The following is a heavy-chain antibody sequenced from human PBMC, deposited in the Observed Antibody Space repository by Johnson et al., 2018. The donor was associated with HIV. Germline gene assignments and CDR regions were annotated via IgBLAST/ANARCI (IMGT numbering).Heavy chain of an antibody. D-gene: IGHD5-12*01. Sequence: EVQLVESGGDLVQPGGSLRLSCVASTFTFRNYWMSWVRQAPGKGLEWVGNIQEAGSQIHYMDSVKGRFTISRDNAENSLYLQMTSLRGEDTAVYYCARERSRGGYSGYDYGAFDIWGQGTMVTVSS. V-gene: IGHV3-7*01. J-gene: IGHJ3*02. CDR1: TFTFRNYW. CDR3: ARERSRGGYSGYDYGAFDI. CDR2: IQEAGSQI.